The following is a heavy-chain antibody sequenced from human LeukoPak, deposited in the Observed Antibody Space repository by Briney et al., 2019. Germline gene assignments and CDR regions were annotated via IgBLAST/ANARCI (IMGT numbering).Heavy chain of an antibody. CDR1: GGSITNYY. CDR2: SYYNGNT. Sequence: SETLSLTCTVSGGSITNYYWSWIRQPPGKGLEWIGFSYYNGNTNYNPSLKSRVTISVDMSKNQFSLSLRSVTAADTAVYYCASGYCGGACQLGGVDMWGQGTMVTVSS. CDR3: ASGYCGGACQLGGVDM. D-gene: IGHD2-21*02. J-gene: IGHJ3*02. V-gene: IGHV4-59*01.